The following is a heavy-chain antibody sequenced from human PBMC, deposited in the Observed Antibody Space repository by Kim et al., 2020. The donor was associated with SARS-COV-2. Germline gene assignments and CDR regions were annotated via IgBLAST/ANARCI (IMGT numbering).Heavy chain of an antibody. V-gene: IGHV1-18*01. CDR2: ISAYNGNT. D-gene: IGHD5-18*01. CDR1: GYTFTSYG. J-gene: IGHJ6*02. Sequence: ASVKVSCKASGYTFTSYGISWVRQAPGQGLEWMGWISAYNGNTNYAQKLQGRVTMTTDTSTSTAYMELRSLRSDDTAVYYCARGTTPGELWLHGMDVWGQGTTVTVSS. CDR3: ARGTTPGELWLHGMDV.